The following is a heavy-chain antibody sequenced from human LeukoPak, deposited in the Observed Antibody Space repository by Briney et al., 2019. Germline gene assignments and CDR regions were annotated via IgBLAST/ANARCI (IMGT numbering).Heavy chain of an antibody. CDR1: GFTFSSYA. J-gene: IGHJ3*02. CDR2: ISSSSSYI. Sequence: KAGGSLRLSCAASGFTFSSYAMHWVRQAPGKGLEWVSSISSSSSYIYYADSVKGRFTISRDNAKNSLYLQMNSLRAEDTAVYYCARDPGIAGGLLYAFDIWGQGTMVTVSS. V-gene: IGHV3-21*01. D-gene: IGHD6-13*01. CDR3: ARDPGIAGGLLYAFDI.